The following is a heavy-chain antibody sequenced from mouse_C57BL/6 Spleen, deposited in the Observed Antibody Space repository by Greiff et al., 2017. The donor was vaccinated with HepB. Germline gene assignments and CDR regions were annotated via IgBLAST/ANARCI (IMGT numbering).Heavy chain of an antibody. V-gene: IGHV1-54*01. J-gene: IGHJ4*01. Sequence: VQLQQSGAELVRPGTSVKVSCKASGYAFTNYWIEWVKQRPGQGLEWIGVINPGSGGTNYNEKFKGKATLTADKSSSTSYMQLSSLTSEDSAVYFCARKGLLLNAMDYWGQGTSVTVSS. CDR3: ARKGLLLNAMDY. CDR1: GYAFTNYW. D-gene: IGHD1-1*01. CDR2: INPGSGGT.